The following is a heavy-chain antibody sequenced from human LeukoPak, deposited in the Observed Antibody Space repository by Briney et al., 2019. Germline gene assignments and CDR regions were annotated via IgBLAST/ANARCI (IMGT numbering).Heavy chain of an antibody. CDR1: GFTFSSYA. Sequence: GGSLRLSCAASGFTFSSYAMSWVRQAPGKGLEWVSAISGSGGSTYYADSVKGRFTISRDNSKNTLYLQMNSLRAEDTAVYYCAKDYYDYVWGSYRPFDYWGQGTLVTVSS. CDR2: ISGSGGST. J-gene: IGHJ4*02. D-gene: IGHD3-16*02. CDR3: AKDYYDYVWGSYRPFDY. V-gene: IGHV3-23*01.